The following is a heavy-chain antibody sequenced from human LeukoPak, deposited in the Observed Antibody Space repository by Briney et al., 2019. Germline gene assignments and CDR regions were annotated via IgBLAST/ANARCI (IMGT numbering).Heavy chain of an antibody. Sequence: SVKVSCKASGGTFISYAISWVRQAPGQGLEWMGGIIPIFGTANYAQKFQGRVTITADESTSTAYMELSSLRSEDTAVYYCARDPNLYSSSFYAALDIWGQGTMVTVSS. V-gene: IGHV1-69*13. D-gene: IGHD6-13*01. J-gene: IGHJ3*02. CDR2: IIPIFGTA. CDR1: GGTFISYA. CDR3: ARDPNLYSSSFYAALDI.